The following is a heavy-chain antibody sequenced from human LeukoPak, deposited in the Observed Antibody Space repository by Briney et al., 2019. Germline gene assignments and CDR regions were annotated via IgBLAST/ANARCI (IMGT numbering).Heavy chain of an antibody. CDR2: ISRSSSTI. V-gene: IGHV3-48*01. Sequence: GGSLRLSCAASGFTFSSYSMNWVRQAPGKGLEWVSYISRSSSTIYYADSVKGRFTISRDNAKNSLYLQMNSLRAEDTAVYYCARDPGLSGDWGQGTLVTVSS. J-gene: IGHJ4*02. D-gene: IGHD3-16*01. CDR1: GFTFSSYS. CDR3: ARDPGLSGD.